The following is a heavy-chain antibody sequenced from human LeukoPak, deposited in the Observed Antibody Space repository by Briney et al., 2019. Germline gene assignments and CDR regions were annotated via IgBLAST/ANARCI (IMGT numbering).Heavy chain of an antibody. CDR3: ARDLSYGDYGGFDY. V-gene: IGHV3-23*01. CDR1: GFTLSSYA. J-gene: IGHJ4*02. Sequence: GSLRLSCAASGFTLSSYAMSWVRQAPGKGLGWVSAISGSGGSTYYADSVKGRFTISRDNSKNTLYLQMNSLRAEDTAVYYCARDLSYGDYGGFDYWGQGTLVTVSS. CDR2: ISGSGGST. D-gene: IGHD4-17*01.